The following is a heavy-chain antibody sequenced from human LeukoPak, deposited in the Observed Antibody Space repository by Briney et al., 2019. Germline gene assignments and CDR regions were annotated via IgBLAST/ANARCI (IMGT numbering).Heavy chain of an antibody. J-gene: IGHJ6*02. CDR2: IYSGGST. CDR1: GFTFSSYA. CDR3: ARDLGYYGMDV. Sequence: GGSLRLSCAASGFTFSSYAMSWVRQAPGKGLEWVSVIYSGGSTYYADSVKGRFTISRHNSKNTLYLQMNSLRAEDTAVYYCARDLGYYGMDVWGQGTTVTVSS. V-gene: IGHV3-53*04.